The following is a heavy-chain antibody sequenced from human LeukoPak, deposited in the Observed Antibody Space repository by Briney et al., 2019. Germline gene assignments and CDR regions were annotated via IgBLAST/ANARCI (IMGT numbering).Heavy chain of an antibody. D-gene: IGHD3-10*01. CDR1: GGSISSYY. CDR2: IYYTGNT. Sequence: PSETLSLTCTVSGGSISSYYWTWIRQPPGKGLEWIGYIYYTGNTNYNPSLKSRVTISVDTSKNQFSLKLSSVTAADTAVYYCARRAAGNYYGSGSYYRNYYYMDVWGKGTTVTISS. V-gene: IGHV4-59*12. CDR3: ARRAAGNYYGSGSYYRNYYYMDV. J-gene: IGHJ6*03.